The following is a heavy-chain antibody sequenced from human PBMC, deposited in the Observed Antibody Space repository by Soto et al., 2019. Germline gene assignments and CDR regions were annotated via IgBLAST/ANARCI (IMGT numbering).Heavy chain of an antibody. D-gene: IGHD6-6*01. CDR2: IYYSGST. V-gene: IGHV4-31*03. J-gene: IGHJ4*02. CDR3: ARVGSSIATRPFHY. Sequence: PSETLSLTCTVSGGSISSGGYYWNWNRQHPGKGLEWIGYIYYSGSTYYNPSLKSRVTISVDASKNQFSLRLSSVTAADTDVYYCARVGSSIATRPFHYWGQGTLVTVSS. CDR1: GGSISSGGYY.